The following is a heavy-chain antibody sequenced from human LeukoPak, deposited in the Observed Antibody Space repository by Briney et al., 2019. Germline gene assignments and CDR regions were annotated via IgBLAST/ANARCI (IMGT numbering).Heavy chain of an antibody. CDR2: ISASGAI. J-gene: IGHJ4*02. D-gene: IGHD6-13*01. V-gene: IGHV4-4*07. Sequence: SETLSLTCTVSGASITSQFWNWIRQPAGEGLEFVGLISASGAINFNPSLKSRVTISVDTSKNQFSLKLSSVTAADTAVYYCARHWIGSWYVDYYFDYWGQGTLVTVSS. CDR1: GASITSQF. CDR3: ARHWIGSWYVDYYFDY.